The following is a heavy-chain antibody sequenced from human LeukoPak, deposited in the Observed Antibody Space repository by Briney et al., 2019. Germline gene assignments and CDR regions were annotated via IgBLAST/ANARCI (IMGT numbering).Heavy chain of an antibody. J-gene: IGHJ5*02. D-gene: IGHD6-13*01. CDR1: GYTFTSYG. CDR3: ARTLLIAAAGFWFDP. CDR2: ISAYNGNT. Sequence: GASVKVSCKASGYTFTSYGTSWVRQAPGQGLEWMGWISAYNGNTNYAQKLQGRVTMTTDTSTSTAYMELRSLRSDDTAVYYCARTLLIAAAGFWFDPWGQGTLVTVSS. V-gene: IGHV1-18*01.